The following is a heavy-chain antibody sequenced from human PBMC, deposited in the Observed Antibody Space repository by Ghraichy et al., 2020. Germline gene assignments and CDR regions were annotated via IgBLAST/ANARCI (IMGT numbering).Heavy chain of an antibody. Sequence: SETLSLTCTVSGGSIRSTNDYWAWIRQPPGKGLEWIGSVHYSKTTYYNQSLRSRVTISADTSKNHFSLKVTSMTAADTAVYYCARHSVSRFLNWFDPWGQGTLVIVSS. D-gene: IGHD3-3*01. CDR3: ARHSVSRFLNWFDP. J-gene: IGHJ5*02. CDR1: GGSIRSTNDY. V-gene: IGHV4-39*02. CDR2: VHYSKTT.